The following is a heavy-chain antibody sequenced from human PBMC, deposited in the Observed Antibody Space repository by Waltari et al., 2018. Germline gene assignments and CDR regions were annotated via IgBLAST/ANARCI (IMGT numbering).Heavy chain of an antibody. CDR3: ARVYYDFWSGYSYYFDY. J-gene: IGHJ4*02. Sequence: QLQLQESGPGLVKPSETLSLTCTVSGGSISSSSYYWGWIRQPPGKGLEWIGSIYYSGGTYYNPALKSRVTISVDTSKNQFSLKLSSVTAADTAVYYCARVYYDFWSGYSYYFDYWGQGTLVTVSS. V-gene: IGHV4-39*07. CDR2: IYYSGGT. D-gene: IGHD3-3*01. CDR1: GGSISSSSYY.